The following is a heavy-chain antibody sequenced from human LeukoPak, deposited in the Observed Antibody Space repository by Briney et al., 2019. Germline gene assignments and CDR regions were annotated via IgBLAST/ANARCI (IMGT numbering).Heavy chain of an antibody. V-gene: IGHV3-49*04. J-gene: IGHJ4*02. D-gene: IGHD3-3*01. CDR3: TSGLYYDSWSDLFDY. Sequence: GRSLRLSCTASGFTFGDYAMSWVRQAPGKGPEWVGFIRRKANGGTTEYAASVKGRFIISRDDSKSIAYLQMNSLKTEDTAVYYCTSGLYYDSWSDLFDYWGQGTLVTVSS. CDR2: IRRKANGGTT. CDR1: GFTFGDYA.